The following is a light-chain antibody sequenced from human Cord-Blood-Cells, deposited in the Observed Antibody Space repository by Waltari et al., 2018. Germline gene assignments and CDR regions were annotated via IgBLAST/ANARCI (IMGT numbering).Light chain of an antibody. Sequence: QSALTQPRSVSGSPGPSVTIPCTGTSSDVGGYNFSSWYQQYPGKAPKLMIYDVSKRPSGVPDRFSGSKSGNTASLTISGLQAEDEADYYCCSYAGSYTFVFGGGTKLTVL. CDR3: CSYAGSYTFV. CDR2: DVS. V-gene: IGLV2-11*01. CDR1: SSDVGGYNF. J-gene: IGLJ2*01.